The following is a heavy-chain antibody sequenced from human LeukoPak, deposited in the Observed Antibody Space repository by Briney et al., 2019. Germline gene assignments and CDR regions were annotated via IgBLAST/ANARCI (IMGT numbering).Heavy chain of an antibody. Sequence: PGGSLRLSCGASGFTFSNYWMHWVRQAPGKGLVWVSRINSDGSSTSYVDSVKGRFTISRDNAKNTLHLQMKSLTVEDTAVYYCAKGGSYTIDYWGQGILVSVSS. CDR2: INSDGSST. J-gene: IGHJ4*02. V-gene: IGHV3-74*01. CDR1: GFTFSNYW. CDR3: AKGGSYTIDY. D-gene: IGHD1-26*01.